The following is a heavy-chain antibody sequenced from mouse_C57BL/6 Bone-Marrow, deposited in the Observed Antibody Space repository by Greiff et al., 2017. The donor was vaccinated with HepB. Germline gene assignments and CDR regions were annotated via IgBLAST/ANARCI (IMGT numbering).Heavy chain of an antibody. Sequence: EVQRVESGGGLVQPGGSLKLSCAASGFTFSDYYMYWVRQTPEKRLEWVAYISNGGGSTYYPDTVKGRFTISRDNAKNTLYLQMSRLKSEDTAMYYCARRITTVYAMDYWGQGTSVTVSS. CDR1: GFTFSDYY. CDR3: ARRITTVYAMDY. CDR2: ISNGGGST. J-gene: IGHJ4*01. V-gene: IGHV5-12*01. D-gene: IGHD1-1*01.